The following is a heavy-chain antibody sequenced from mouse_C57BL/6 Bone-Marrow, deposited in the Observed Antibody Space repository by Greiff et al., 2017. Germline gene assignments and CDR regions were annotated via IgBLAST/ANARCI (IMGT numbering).Heavy chain of an antibody. Sequence: VQLKESGPELVKPGASVKLPCKASGYTFTDYNMDWVKQSHGKSLEWIGDINPNNGGTIYNQKFKGKATLTVGKSSRTAYMELRSLTSEDTALYEDETEDYCGSSYCWYFDDWGTGTTVTVSS. V-gene: IGHV1-18*01. CDR3: ETEDYCGSSYCWYFDD. J-gene: IGHJ1*03. CDR2: INPNNGGT. CDR1: GYTFTDYN. D-gene: IGHD1-1*01.